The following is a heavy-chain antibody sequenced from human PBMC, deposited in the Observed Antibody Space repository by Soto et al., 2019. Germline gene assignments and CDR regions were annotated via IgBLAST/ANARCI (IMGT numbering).Heavy chain of an antibody. J-gene: IGHJ6*02. CDR1: GGTFSSLD. V-gene: IGHV1-69*06. Sequence: SVKVSCKASGGTFSSLDINWVRQAPGQGLEWMGGIIPISETTNYAQIFQGRVSIVADISTSTAYMELSRLRSEDTAVYYCARALLSHSYDSGGYDSSFHAMDVWGQGTPVTVSS. CDR2: IIPISETT. D-gene: IGHD3-22*01. CDR3: ARALLSHSYDSGGYDSSFHAMDV.